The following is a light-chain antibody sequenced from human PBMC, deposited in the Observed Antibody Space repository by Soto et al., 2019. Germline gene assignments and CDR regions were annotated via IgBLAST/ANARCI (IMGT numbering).Light chain of an antibody. Sequence: QSALTQPPSASGSPGQSVTISCTGTSSDVGNYNYVSWYQQHPGKAPKLMIYEVNKRPSGVPDRFSGSKSGNTASLTVSGLQPEDEADYFCSAYAGSSDFVVFRGGTKLTVL. J-gene: IGLJ2*01. CDR1: SSDVGNYNY. V-gene: IGLV2-8*01. CDR2: EVN. CDR3: SAYAGSSDFVV.